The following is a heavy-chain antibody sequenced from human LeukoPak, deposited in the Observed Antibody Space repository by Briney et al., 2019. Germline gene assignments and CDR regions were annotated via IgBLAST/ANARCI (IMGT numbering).Heavy chain of an antibody. CDR2: VFYSGST. D-gene: IGHD2-2*01. Sequence: SETLSLTCSVSGGSISSSSYYWDWIRQPPGKGLEWIGSVFYSGSTYYNPSLKSRVTISVDRSKNQFSLKLSSVTAADTAVYYCARAGYCSSTSCDHTQNWFDPWGQGTLVTVSS. J-gene: IGHJ5*02. CDR3: ARAGYCSSTSCDHTQNWFDP. V-gene: IGHV4-39*07. CDR1: GGSISSSSYY.